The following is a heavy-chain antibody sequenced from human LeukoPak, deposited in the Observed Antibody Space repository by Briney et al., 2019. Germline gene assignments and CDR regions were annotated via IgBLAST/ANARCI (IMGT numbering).Heavy chain of an antibody. V-gene: IGHV3-7*04. J-gene: IGHJ4*02. CDR2: INQNGGEK. Sequence: GGSLILSCATSGFTFSNFWMDWVRQAPGKGLEWVANINQNGGEKYYADSVKGRFTISRDNAENSLYLQMNSLRVEDTAVYYCTRALDYWGQGTLVTVSS. CDR1: GFTFSNFW. CDR3: TRALDY.